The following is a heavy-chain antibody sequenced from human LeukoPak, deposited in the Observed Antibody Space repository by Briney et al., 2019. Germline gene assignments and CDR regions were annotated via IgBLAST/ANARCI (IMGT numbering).Heavy chain of an antibody. V-gene: IGHV4-34*01. D-gene: IGHD3-3*01. CDR1: GGSLSNNY. J-gene: IGHJ4*02. CDR3: ARGRYDFWSGYYGF. CDR2: IIHSGST. Sequence: PSETLSLTCAVSGGSLSNNYWSWIRQPPGKGLDWIGEIIHSGSTNYNPSLKSRVTISVDTSMKQVSLKLHSVTAADTAVYYCARGRYDFWSGYYGFWGQGTLVTVSS.